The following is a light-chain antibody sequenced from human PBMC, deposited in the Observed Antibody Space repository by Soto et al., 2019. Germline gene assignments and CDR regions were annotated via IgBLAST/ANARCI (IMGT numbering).Light chain of an antibody. CDR1: QDITKY. CDR2: DAS. CDR3: QQYDSVFT. J-gene: IGKJ5*01. Sequence: DIKMTKSPSSLSASVGDRVTITFQASQDITKYLNWYQQKPGKAPKLLIYDASNLEIGVPSRFSGSGSGTDFTFTISSLQAEDIATYFCQQYDSVFTFGQGTRLEIK. V-gene: IGKV1-33*01.